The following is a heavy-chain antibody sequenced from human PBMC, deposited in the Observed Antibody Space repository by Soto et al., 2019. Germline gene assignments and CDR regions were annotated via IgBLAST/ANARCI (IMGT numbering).Heavy chain of an antibody. CDR3: ARVFSDSSSFFDP. D-gene: IGHD6-13*01. V-gene: IGHV4-31*03. CDR1: GGSISSGGYY. Sequence: QVQLQESGPGLVKPSQTLSLTCTVSGGSISSGGYYWSWIRQHPGKGLEWIGYIYYSERTYYNPSLKSRVTISVATSKNQFSLKLSSVTAADTAVYYCARVFSDSSSFFDPWGQGTLVTVSS. J-gene: IGHJ5*02. CDR2: IYYSERT.